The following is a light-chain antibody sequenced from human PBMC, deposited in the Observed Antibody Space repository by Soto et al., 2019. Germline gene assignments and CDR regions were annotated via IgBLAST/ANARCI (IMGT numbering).Light chain of an antibody. Sequence: QSVLTQPPSASGTPGQRVTISCSGSSSNIGSYTVNWYQQLPGTAPKLLIYGNNQRPSGVPDRFSGSKSGTSASLAISGLQSEDEADYYCAAWDDSLNGYDFGTGTKLTVL. J-gene: IGLJ1*01. V-gene: IGLV1-44*01. CDR3: AAWDDSLNGYD. CDR1: SSNIGSYT. CDR2: GNN.